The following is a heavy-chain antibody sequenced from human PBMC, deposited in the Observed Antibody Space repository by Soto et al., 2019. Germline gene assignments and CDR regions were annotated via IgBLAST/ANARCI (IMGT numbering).Heavy chain of an antibody. CDR3: AHHPDYGLGSYSCDY. Sequence: QITLKESGPTLVRPTQTLTLTCTFSGFSLTTSGVGVGWIRQPPGKALEWLAVIYWDDDKRYSSSLKSRLTITKDTSKNHVVLTMTNMDPVDTATYYCAHHPDYGLGSYSCDYWGQGTLVTVAS. CDR1: GFSLTTSGVG. J-gene: IGHJ4*02. V-gene: IGHV2-5*02. CDR2: IYWDDDK. D-gene: IGHD3-10*01.